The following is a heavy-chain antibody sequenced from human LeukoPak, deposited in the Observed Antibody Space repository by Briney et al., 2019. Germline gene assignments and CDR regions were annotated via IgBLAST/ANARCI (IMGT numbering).Heavy chain of an antibody. CDR3: ARGRNSFGVASSSWSHDVFDI. J-gene: IGHJ3*02. Sequence: GGSLRLSCAASGFTVSSNYMSWVRQAPGKGLEWVSVIYSGGSTYYADSVKGRFTISRDNSKNTLYLQMNSLRVEDTAVYYCARGRNSFGVASSSWSHDVFDIWGQGTMVTVSS. V-gene: IGHV3-53*01. CDR1: GFTVSSNY. CDR2: IYSGGST. D-gene: IGHD6-13*01.